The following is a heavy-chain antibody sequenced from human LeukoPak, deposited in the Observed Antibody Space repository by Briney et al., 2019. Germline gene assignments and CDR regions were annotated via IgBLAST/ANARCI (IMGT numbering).Heavy chain of an antibody. Sequence: ASVKVSCKASGYTFTGYYMHWVRQAPGQGLEWTGWINPNSGGTNYAQKFQGRVTMTRDTSISTAYMELSRLRSDDTAVYYCARDIGQQLAFYYYYYMDVWGKGTTVTVSS. CDR1: GYTFTGYY. CDR3: ARDIGQQLAFYYYYYMDV. J-gene: IGHJ6*03. CDR2: INPNSGGT. D-gene: IGHD6-13*01. V-gene: IGHV1-2*02.